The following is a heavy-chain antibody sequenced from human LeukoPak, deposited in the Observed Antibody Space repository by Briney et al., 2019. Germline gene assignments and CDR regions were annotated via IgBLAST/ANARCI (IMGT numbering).Heavy chain of an antibody. CDR2: ISGSGGSK. J-gene: IGHJ4*02. Sequence: GGSLRLSCAASGFTFSSYAMSWVRQAPGKGLEWVSAISGSGGSKYYADSVKGRFTISRDNSKNTLYLQMNSLRAEDTAVYYCAKGGGKLLPPRWGYFDYWGQGTRVTVSS. CDR1: GFTFSSYA. V-gene: IGHV3-23*01. D-gene: IGHD2-15*01. CDR3: AKGGGKLLPPRWGYFDY.